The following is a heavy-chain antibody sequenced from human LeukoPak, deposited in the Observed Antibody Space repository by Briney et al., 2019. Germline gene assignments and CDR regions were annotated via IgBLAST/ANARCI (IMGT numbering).Heavy chain of an antibody. CDR2: LSGGSATI. Sequence: GSLRLSCAASGFTFSDYYMSWIRQAPGKGLEWMSYLSGGSATINYADSVRGRFTISRDNAKNSLYLQMNSLRVEDTAVYYCATAETTFSRPHWFDHWGQGTLVTVSS. D-gene: IGHD4-17*01. V-gene: IGHV3-11*04. CDR1: GFTFSDYY. J-gene: IGHJ5*02. CDR3: ATAETTFSRPHWFDH.